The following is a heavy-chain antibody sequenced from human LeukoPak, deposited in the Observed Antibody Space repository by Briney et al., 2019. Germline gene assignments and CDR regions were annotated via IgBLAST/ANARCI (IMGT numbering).Heavy chain of an antibody. Sequence: SETLSLTCTVSGGSISSSSYYWGWIRQPPGKGLEWIGSIYYSRSTYYNPSLKSRVTISVDTSKNQFSLKLSSVTAADTAVYYCARDGYNPIDYWGQGTLVTVSS. CDR2: IYYSRST. D-gene: IGHD5-24*01. CDR1: GGSISSSSYY. J-gene: IGHJ4*02. CDR3: ARDGYNPIDY. V-gene: IGHV4-39*02.